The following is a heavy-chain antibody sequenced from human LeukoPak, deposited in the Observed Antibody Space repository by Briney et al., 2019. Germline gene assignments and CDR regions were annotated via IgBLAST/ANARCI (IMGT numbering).Heavy chain of an antibody. CDR2: ISAYNGNT. CDR3: ARSFDWLLENNWFDP. D-gene: IGHD3-9*01. J-gene: IGHJ5*02. V-gene: IGHV1-18*01. Sequence: GASVKVSCKASGYTFTRYGISWVRQAPGQGLEWMGWISAYNGNTNYAQKLQGRVTMTTDTSTSTAYMELRSLRSDDTAVYYCARSFDWLLENNWFDPWGQGTLVTVSS. CDR1: GYTFTRYG.